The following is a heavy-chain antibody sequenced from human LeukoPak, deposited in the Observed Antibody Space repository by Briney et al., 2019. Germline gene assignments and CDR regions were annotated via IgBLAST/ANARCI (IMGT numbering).Heavy chain of an antibody. Sequence: PSETLSLTCTVSGGSVSSGSYYWSWIRQPTGKGLEWIGYIYYSGSTNYNPSLKSRVTISVDTSKNQFSLKMSSVTAADTAVYYCARGRIAAGEIDYWGQGTLVTVSS. J-gene: IGHJ4*02. D-gene: IGHD6-13*01. CDR3: ARGRIAAGEIDY. CDR1: GGSVSSGSYY. CDR2: IYYSGST. V-gene: IGHV4-61*01.